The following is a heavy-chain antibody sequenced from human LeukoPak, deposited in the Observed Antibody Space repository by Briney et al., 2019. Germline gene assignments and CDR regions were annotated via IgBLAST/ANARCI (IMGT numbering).Heavy chain of an antibody. Sequence: GGSLRLSCAASGFTFSSYWMHWVRQAPGKGLVWVSRINSDGSSTSYADSVKGRFTISRDNAKNTLYLQMNSLRAEDTAVYYCARVPGEDIHCGSDCFDYWGQGTLVTVSS. V-gene: IGHV3-74*01. CDR2: INSDGSST. CDR3: ARVPGEDIHCGSDCFDY. CDR1: GFTFSSYW. J-gene: IGHJ4*02. D-gene: IGHD2-21*01.